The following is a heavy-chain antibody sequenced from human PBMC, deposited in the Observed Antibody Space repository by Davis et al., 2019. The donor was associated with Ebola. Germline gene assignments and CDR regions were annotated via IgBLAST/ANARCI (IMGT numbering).Heavy chain of an antibody. CDR3: ARLGGYYDRNPKPYWYFDL. CDR2: INWNGGST. D-gene: IGHD3-22*01. V-gene: IGHV3-20*04. CDR1: GSTFDDYG. Sequence: GESLKISCAASGSTFDDYGMSWVRQAPGKGLEWVSGINWNGGSTGYADSVKGRFTISRDNSKNTLYLQMNSLRAEDTAVYYCARLGGYYDRNPKPYWYFDLWGRGTLVTVSS. J-gene: IGHJ2*01.